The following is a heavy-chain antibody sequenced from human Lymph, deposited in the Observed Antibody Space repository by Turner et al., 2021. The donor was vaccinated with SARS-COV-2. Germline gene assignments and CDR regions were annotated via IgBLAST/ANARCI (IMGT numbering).Heavy chain of an antibody. J-gene: IGHJ4*02. Sequence: EVQLVECGGGLVMPGGGLRRSCSASGFTFSTYSMNWVRQAPVKGLEWISSISSSSSYISYADSVKGRFTISRDDAKNSLYLRMNSLCAEDTAVYFCARDIPTTADYFDYWGQGTLVTVSS. D-gene: IGHD4-17*01. CDR2: ISSSSSYI. CDR1: GFTFSTYS. V-gene: IGHV3-21*01. CDR3: ARDIPTTADYFDY.